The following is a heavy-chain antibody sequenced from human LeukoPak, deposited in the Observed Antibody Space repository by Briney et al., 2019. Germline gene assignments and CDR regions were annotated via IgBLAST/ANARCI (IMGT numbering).Heavy chain of an antibody. CDR1: GFTFDDYD. CDR3: VRVPRYSGYDYFDY. D-gene: IGHD5-12*01. CDR2: INWNGGST. J-gene: IGHJ4*02. V-gene: IGHV3-20*04. Sequence: GGSLRLSCAASGFTFDDYDMSWVRQAPGKGLEWVSGINWNGGSTGYADSVKGRFTISRDNAKNSLYLQMSSLRREDTAVYFCVRVPRYSGYDYFDYWGQGALVTVSS.